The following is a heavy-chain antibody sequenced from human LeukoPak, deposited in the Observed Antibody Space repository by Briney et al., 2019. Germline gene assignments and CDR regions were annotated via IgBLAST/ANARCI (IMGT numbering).Heavy chain of an antibody. CDR1: GGSFSGYY. CDR2: INHSGST. D-gene: IGHD3-3*01. Sequence: SETLSLTCAVYGGSFSGYYWSWIRQPPGKGLEWIGEINHSGSTNYNPSLKSRVTISVDTSKNQFSLKLSSVTAADTAVYYCASVCITIFGVVNSFDIWGRGTMVTVSS. J-gene: IGHJ3*02. V-gene: IGHV4-34*01. CDR3: ASVCITIFGVVNSFDI.